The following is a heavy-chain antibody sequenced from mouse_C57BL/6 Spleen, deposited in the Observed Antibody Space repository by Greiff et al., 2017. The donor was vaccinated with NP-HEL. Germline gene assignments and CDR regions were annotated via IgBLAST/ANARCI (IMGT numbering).Heavy chain of an antibody. CDR3: ARVYDGPFDY. D-gene: IGHD2-3*01. J-gene: IGHJ2*01. Sequence: QVQLQQSGPVLFKPGASVKISCKASGYAFSRSWMNWVKQRPGKGLEWIGRIFPGDGDTNYNGKFKGKATLTADKSSSTAYMQLSSLTSEDSAVYYCARVYDGPFDYWGQGTTLTVSS. CDR2: IFPGDGDT. CDR1: GYAFSRSW. V-gene: IGHV1-82*01.